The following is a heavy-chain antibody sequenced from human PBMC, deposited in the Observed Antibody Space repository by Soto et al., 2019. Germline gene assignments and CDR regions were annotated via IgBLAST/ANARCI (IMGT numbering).Heavy chain of an antibody. V-gene: IGHV1-69*02. D-gene: IGHD2-15*01. CDR1: GGTFSSYT. J-gene: IGHJ6*02. CDR3: ASIVGGYYYYGMDV. Sequence: ASVKVSCKASGGTFSSYTISWVRQAPGQGLEWMGRIIPILCIANYAQKFQGRVTITADKSTSTAYMELSSLRSEDTAVYYCASIVGGYYYYGMDVWGQGTTVTVSS. CDR2: IIPILCIA.